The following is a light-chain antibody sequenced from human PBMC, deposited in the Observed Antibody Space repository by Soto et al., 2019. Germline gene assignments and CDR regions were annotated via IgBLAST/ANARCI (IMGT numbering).Light chain of an antibody. J-gene: IGKJ1*01. CDR1: QSLLHSDGYSY. CDR3: VQATQIVPCT. CDR2: VGP. V-gene: IGKV2-28*01. Sequence: DTVMTQSPLSLPVTPGEPASISCRSSQSLLHSDGYSYLDWDLQKPGQSPQLLIYVGPIRASGGPDRFLGGGSGTDFTLKISRVEAVDVGVYYCVQATQIVPCTFGRGTGVEIK.